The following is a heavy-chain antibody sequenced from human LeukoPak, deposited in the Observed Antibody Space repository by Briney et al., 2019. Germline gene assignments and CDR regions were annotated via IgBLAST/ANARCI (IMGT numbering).Heavy chain of an antibody. CDR1: GFTVSSNY. Sequence: PGGSLRLSCAASGFTVSSNYMSWVRQAPGKGLEWVSVIYSGGRTYYADSVKGRFTISRDNSKNTVYLQMNSLRAEDTAVYYCAKEYGYSYGYPGYWGQGTLVTVSS. CDR3: AKEYGYSYGYPGY. J-gene: IGHJ4*02. CDR2: IYSGGRT. D-gene: IGHD5-18*01. V-gene: IGHV3-66*01.